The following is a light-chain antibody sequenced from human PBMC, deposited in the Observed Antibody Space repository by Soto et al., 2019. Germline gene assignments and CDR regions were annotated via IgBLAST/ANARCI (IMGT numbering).Light chain of an antibody. CDR3: QQYNSCPST. J-gene: IGKJ1*01. CDR2: DAS. V-gene: IGKV1-5*01. Sequence: DIQMTQSPSTLSASVGDRVTITCRASQSISSWLAWYQQKPGKAPKLLIYDASSLDSGVPSRFSGSGSGTEFTLTISRLQPDDFATYYCQQYNSCPSTFGQGTKVEI. CDR1: QSISSW.